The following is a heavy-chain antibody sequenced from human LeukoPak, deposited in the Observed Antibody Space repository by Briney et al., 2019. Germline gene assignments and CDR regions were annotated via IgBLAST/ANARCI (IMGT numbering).Heavy chain of an antibody. V-gene: IGHV4-59*01. CDR3: AREGTLGGYYYYYMDV. D-gene: IGHD3-16*01. CDR1: GGSISSYY. CDR2: IYYSGST. J-gene: IGHJ6*03. Sequence: SETLSLTCTVSGGSISSYYCSWIRQPPGKGLEWIGYIYYSGSTNYNPSLKSRVTISVDTSKNQFSLKLSSVTAADTAVYYCAREGTLGGYYYYYMDVWGKGTTVTVSS.